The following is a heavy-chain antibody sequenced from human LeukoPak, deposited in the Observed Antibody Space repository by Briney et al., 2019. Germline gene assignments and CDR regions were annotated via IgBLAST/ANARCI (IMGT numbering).Heavy chain of an antibody. CDR1: GFTFSTYA. V-gene: IGHV3-23*01. CDR3: VKLRTGTATNFDY. Sequence: GGSLRLSCAASGFTFSTYAMGWVRQATGKGLGWVSGISGSGSNTYYADSVKGRFTISRDNSKDTLYLQMNSLRAEDTAIYYCVKLRTGTATNFDYWGQGTLVTVSS. CDR2: ISGSGSNT. D-gene: IGHD1-1*01. J-gene: IGHJ4*02.